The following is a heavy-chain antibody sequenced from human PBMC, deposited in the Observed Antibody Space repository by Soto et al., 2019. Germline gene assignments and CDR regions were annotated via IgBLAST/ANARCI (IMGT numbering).Heavy chain of an antibody. CDR1: GFTFSSYS. J-gene: IGHJ6*02. D-gene: IGHD3-3*01. V-gene: IGHV3-48*02. CDR3: ARGGFGVVIKNGMDV. CDR2: ISSSSSTI. Sequence: GGSLRLSCAASGFTFSSYSMNWVRQAPGKGLEWVSYISSSSSTIYYADSVKGRFTISRDNAKNSLYLQMNSLRDEDTAVYYCARGGFGVVIKNGMDVWGQGTTVTVSS.